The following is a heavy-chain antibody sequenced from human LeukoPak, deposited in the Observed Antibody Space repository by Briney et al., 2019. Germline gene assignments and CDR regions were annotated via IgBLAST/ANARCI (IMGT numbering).Heavy chain of an antibody. D-gene: IGHD4-17*01. Sequence: GGSLRLSCAASGFTFSSYWMHWVRQAPGKGLVGVSRINSDGSSTSYADSVKGRFTISRDNAKNTLYLQMNSLRAEDTAVYYCARDRVYYGDYRWFDPWGQGTLVTVSS. CDR1: GFTFSSYW. J-gene: IGHJ5*02. CDR2: INSDGSST. CDR3: ARDRVYYGDYRWFDP. V-gene: IGHV3-74*01.